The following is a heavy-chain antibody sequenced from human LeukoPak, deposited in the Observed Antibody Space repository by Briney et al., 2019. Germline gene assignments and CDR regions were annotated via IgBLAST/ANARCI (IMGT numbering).Heavy chain of an antibody. V-gene: IGHV3-53*01. J-gene: IGHJ4*03. CDR1: GFTFSSNN. CDR2: IYSGGST. CDR3: AREVVAATCYFDY. D-gene: IGHD2-15*01. Sequence: GGSLRLSCAASGFTFSSNNMSWVRQAPGKGLEWVSVIYSGGSTYYADSVKGRFTISRDNSKNTLYLQMNSLRAEDTAVYYCAREVVAATCYFDYWGQGTLVSVSS.